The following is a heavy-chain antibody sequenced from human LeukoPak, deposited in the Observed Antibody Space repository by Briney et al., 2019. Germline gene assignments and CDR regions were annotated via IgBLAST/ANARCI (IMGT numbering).Heavy chain of an antibody. J-gene: IGHJ6*04. D-gene: IGHD4-17*01. V-gene: IGHV3-74*01. CDR1: GFTFSTYW. CDR2: INSDGSMT. CDR3: TREQTSVTVFGMDV. Sequence: QPGGSLRLSCAVSGFTFSTYWMHWVRHSPGKGLVWVSRINSDGSMTDYADSVKGRFTISRDNAKNTLYLQMNSLRAEDTAVCYCTREQTSVTVFGMDVWGKGNTVTVSS.